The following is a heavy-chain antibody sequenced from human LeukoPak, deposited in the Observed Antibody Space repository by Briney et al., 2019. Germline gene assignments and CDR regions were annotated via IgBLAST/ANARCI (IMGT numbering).Heavy chain of an antibody. Sequence: GGSLRLSCAASGFAFSRYWMHWVRQAPGKGLVWVSRINSDGRSAVYADSVKGRFTISRDNAKNTLYLQMDSLRAEDTAVYYCTRVSTTDDYWGQGTLVTVSS. CDR1: GFAFSRYW. CDR3: TRVSTTDDY. J-gene: IGHJ4*02. CDR2: INSDGRSA. D-gene: IGHD2/OR15-2a*01. V-gene: IGHV3-74*01.